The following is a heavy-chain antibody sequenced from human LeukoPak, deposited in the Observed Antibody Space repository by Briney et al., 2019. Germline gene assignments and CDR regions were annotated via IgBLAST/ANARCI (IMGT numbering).Heavy chain of an antibody. J-gene: IGHJ3*02. V-gene: IGHV4-39*07. CDR3: ARTTVVTPEGAFDI. Sequence: PSETLSLTCTVSGGSIISSSYYWGWIRQPPGKGLEWIGSIYYSGNTDYNPSLKSRVTISVETSKNQFSLKLSSVTAADTAVYYCARTTVVTPEGAFDIWGQGTMVTVSS. CDR1: GGSIISSSYY. CDR2: IYYSGNT. D-gene: IGHD4-23*01.